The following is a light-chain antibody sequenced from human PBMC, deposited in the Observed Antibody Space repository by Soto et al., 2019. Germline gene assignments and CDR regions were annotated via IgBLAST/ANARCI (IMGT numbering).Light chain of an antibody. Sequence: EVVLTQSPATLSLSPGEGATLSCRASQSIGNYLAWYQQKPGKAPRLLIYATSNRATGIPARFSGSGSGTDFTLTISSLQPEDFAVYYCQQRSSRPCTFGPGTKVDIK. J-gene: IGKJ3*01. V-gene: IGKV3-11*01. CDR2: ATS. CDR3: QQRSSRPCT. CDR1: QSIGNY.